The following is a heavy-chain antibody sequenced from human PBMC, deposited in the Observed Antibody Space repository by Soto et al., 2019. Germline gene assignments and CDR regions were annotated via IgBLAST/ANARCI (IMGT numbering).Heavy chain of an antibody. CDR3: VSDRGYGHASVPYS. J-gene: IGHJ4*02. Sequence: QAHLVESGGGVVQPGRSLRLSCAASGFTFTSYGMHWVRQAPGTRLEWVAVISYDGGLQHYADSVKGRFTISRDNSKKRVLLKMNSLRAEDTAVYYCVSDRGYGHASVPYSWGQGTLVSVSS. V-gene: IGHV3-30*13. CDR1: GFTFTSYG. CDR2: ISYDGGLQ. D-gene: IGHD5-18*01.